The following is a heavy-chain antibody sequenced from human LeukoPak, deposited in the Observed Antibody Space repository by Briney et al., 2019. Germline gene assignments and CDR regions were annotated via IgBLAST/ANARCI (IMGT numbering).Heavy chain of an antibody. Sequence: SETLSLTCTVSGGSISSGSYYWSWIRQPAGKGLEWIGRIYTSGSTNCNPSLKSRVTISVDTSKNQFSLKLSSVTAADTAVYYCAITPVGATGFDYWGQGTLVTVSS. CDR3: AITPVGATGFDY. D-gene: IGHD1-26*01. CDR1: GGSISSGSYY. V-gene: IGHV4-61*02. J-gene: IGHJ4*02. CDR2: IYTSGST.